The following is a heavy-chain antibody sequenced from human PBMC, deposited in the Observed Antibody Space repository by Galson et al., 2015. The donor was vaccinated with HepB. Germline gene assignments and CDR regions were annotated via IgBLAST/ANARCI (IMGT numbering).Heavy chain of an antibody. CDR2: IYTSGST. CDR1: GGSISSYY. V-gene: IGHV4-4*07. CDR3: ARDGVVVGYYYGMDV. J-gene: IGHJ6*02. D-gene: IGHD3-3*01. Sequence: ETLSLTCTVSGGSISSYYWSWIRQPAGKGLEWIGRIYTSGSTNYNPSLKSRVTMSVDTSKNQFSLKLSSVTAADTAVYYCARDGVVVGYYYGMDVWGQGTTVTVSS.